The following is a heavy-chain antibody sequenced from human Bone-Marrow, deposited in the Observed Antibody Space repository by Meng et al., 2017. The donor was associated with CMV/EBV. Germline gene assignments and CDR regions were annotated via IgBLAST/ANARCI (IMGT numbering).Heavy chain of an antibody. J-gene: IGHJ4*02. CDR3: GKGGGELLGPDY. V-gene: IGHV3-11*04. CDR2: ISSSSSTI. D-gene: IGHD1-26*01. CDR1: GGSISSSSYY. Sequence: LSLTCTVSGGSISSSSYYWGWIRQPPGKGLERVSYISSSSSTIYYADSVKGRFTISRDNAKNSLYLQMNSLRAEDTGVDYWGKGGGELLGPDYWGQGTLVTVSS.